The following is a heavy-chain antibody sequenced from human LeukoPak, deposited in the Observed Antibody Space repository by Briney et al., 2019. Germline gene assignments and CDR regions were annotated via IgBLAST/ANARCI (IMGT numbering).Heavy chain of an antibody. CDR3: ARDIAAAARRAFDI. D-gene: IGHD6-13*01. CDR1: GGSFSGYY. J-gene: IGHJ3*02. V-gene: IGHV4-34*01. CDR2: INHSGST. Sequence: PSETLSLTCAVYGGSFSGYYWSWIRQPPGKGLEWIGEINHSGSTNYNPSLKSRVTISVDTSKNQFSLKLSSVTAADTAVYYCARDIAAAARRAFDIWGQGTMVTVSS.